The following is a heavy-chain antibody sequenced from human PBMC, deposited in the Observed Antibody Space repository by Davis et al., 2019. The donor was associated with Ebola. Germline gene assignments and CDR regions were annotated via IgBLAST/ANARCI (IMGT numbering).Heavy chain of an antibody. V-gene: IGHV1-69*13. Sequence: SVKVSCKASEGTFGNFAINWVRLAPGQGPVWMGGIIPVVGASSHAQRFQGRLTITADESTSTVYMELGSLRPDDTAVYYCVRDDYNAQFDIWGLGTMVTVSS. CDR2: IIPVVGAS. CDR1: EGTFGNFA. D-gene: IGHD4-11*01. J-gene: IGHJ3*02. CDR3: VRDDYNAQFDI.